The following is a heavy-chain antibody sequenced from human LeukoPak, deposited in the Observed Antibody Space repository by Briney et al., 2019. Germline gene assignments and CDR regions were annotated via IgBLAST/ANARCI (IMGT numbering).Heavy chain of an antibody. D-gene: IGHD2-2*01. V-gene: IGHV4-59*01. CDR1: GGSISSYY. CDR3: ARGQDIVVVPAAIDNWFDP. CDR2: IYYSGST. Sequence: SETLSLTCTVSGGSISSYYWSWIRQPPGKGLEWIGYIYYSGSTNYNPSLKSRVTISVDTSKNQFSQKLSSVTAADTAVYYCARGQDIVVVPAAIDNWFDPWGQGTLVTVSS. J-gene: IGHJ5*02.